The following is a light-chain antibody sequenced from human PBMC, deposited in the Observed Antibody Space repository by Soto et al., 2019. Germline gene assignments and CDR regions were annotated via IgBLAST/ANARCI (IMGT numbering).Light chain of an antibody. CDR2: EVT. Sequence: QSVLTQPASVSGSPGQSITISCTGSSSDVGAYNFVSWYQHHPGRAPKLILYEVTTRPSGISSRFSGSKSANTASLTISGLQADDEATYYCSSYTTPNTPYVFGTGTKLTVL. V-gene: IGLV2-14*01. J-gene: IGLJ1*01. CDR3: SSYTTPNTPYV. CDR1: SSDVGAYNF.